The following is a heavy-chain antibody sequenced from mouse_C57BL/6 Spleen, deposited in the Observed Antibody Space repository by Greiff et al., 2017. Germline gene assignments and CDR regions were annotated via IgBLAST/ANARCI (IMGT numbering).Heavy chain of an antibody. J-gene: IGHJ2*01. D-gene: IGHD2-4*01. V-gene: IGHV1-82*01. CDR2: IYPGDGDT. Sequence: QVQLKESGPELVKPGASVKISCKASGYAFSSSWMNWVKQRPGKGLEWIGRIYPGDGDTNYNGKFKGKATLTADKSSSTAYMQLSSLTSEDSAVYFCARTGDYDVGGDYWGQGTTLTVSS. CDR1: GYAFSSSW. CDR3: ARTGDYDVGGDY.